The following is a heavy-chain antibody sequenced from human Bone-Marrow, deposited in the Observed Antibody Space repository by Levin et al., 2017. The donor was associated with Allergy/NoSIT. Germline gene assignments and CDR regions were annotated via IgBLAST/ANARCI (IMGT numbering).Heavy chain of an antibody. CDR2: IYYSGST. J-gene: IGHJ5*02. Sequence: GSLRLSCTVSGGSISSSSYYWGWIRQPPGKGLEWIGSIYYSGSTYYNPSLKSRVTISVDTSKNQFSLKLSSVTAADTAVYYCARLVVVPAAIHWFDPWGQGTLVTVSS. V-gene: IGHV4-39*01. CDR1: GGSISSSSYY. D-gene: IGHD2-2*01. CDR3: ARLVVVPAAIHWFDP.